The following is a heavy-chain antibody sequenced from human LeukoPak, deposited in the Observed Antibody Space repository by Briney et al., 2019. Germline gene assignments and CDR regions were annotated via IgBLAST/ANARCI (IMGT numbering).Heavy chain of an antibody. J-gene: IGHJ5*02. D-gene: IGHD3-22*01. CDR1: GGSFRSST. Sequence: SVKVSCKASGGSFRSSTFAWVRQAPGRGLEWMGGIIPIFGTANYALDFQGRATITTDESTSTVYMELSSLIAEDTAMYYCARGPLHVALSSGYLKWLDPWGQGSLVTVSS. V-gene: IGHV1-69*05. CDR2: IIPIFGTA. CDR3: ARGPLHVALSSGYLKWLDP.